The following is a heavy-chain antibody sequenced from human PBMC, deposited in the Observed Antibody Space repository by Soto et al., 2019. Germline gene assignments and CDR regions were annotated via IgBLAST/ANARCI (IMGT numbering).Heavy chain of an antibody. Sequence: GGSLRLSCAASGFTFSIYAMSWVRQVPGKGLEWVSTTSGNGGTSYADFVRGRFTISRDNSKNTLYLQMNSLRVDDTAIYYCAKDAPGSGWLSDYWGQGTLVTVSS. CDR3: AKDAPGSGWLSDY. J-gene: IGHJ4*02. CDR2: TSGNGGT. CDR1: GFTFSIYA. D-gene: IGHD3-22*01. V-gene: IGHV3-23*01.